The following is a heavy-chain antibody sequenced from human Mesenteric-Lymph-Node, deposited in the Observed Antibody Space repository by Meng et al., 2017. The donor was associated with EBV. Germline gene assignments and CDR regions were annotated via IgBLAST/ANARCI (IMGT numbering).Heavy chain of an antibody. CDR1: GDSVSSNSAA. CDR3: ARDPSGWYYFGY. Sequence: QGQLQQSGPGLVNPSHTLSLTCATSGDSVSSNSAAWNWIRQSPSRGLEWLGRTYYRSKYYNDYAVYVRSRISVNPGTSKNQFSLQLNSVTPEDTAVYYCARDPSGWYYFGYWGQGTLVTVSS. V-gene: IGHV6-1*01. J-gene: IGHJ4*02. CDR2: TYYRSKYYN. D-gene: IGHD6-19*01.